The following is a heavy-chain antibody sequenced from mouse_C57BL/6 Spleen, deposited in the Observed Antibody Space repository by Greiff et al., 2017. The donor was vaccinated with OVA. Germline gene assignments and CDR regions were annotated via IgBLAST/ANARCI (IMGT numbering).Heavy chain of an antibody. CDR2: IDPSDSYT. CDR1: GYTFTSYW. J-gene: IGHJ2*01. D-gene: IGHD3-2*02. Sequence: QVQLQQPGAELVKPGASVKLSCKASGYTFTSYWMQWVKQRPGQGLEWIGEIDPSDSYTNYNQKFKGKATLTVDTSSSTAYMQLSSLTSEDSAVYYCASDSSGYPYFDYWGQGTTLTVSS. V-gene: IGHV1-50*01. CDR3: ASDSSGYPYFDY.